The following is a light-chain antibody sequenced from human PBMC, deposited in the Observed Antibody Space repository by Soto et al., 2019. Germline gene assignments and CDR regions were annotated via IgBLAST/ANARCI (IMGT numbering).Light chain of an antibody. V-gene: IGKV1-12*01. CDR2: AAS. CDR3: QQGNSFPYT. CDR1: QGISSW. J-gene: IGKJ2*01. Sequence: DIQMTQSPSSVSASVGDRVTFTCRASQGISSWLVWYQQKPGKAPKLLIYAASTLQSGVPSRFSGSGSGTDFTLTIRSLQPEDFATYYCQQGNSFPYTFGQGTKLEIK.